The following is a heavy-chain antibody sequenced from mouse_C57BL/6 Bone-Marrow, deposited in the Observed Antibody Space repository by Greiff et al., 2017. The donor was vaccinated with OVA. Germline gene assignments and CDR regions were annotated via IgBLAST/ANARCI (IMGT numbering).Heavy chain of an antibody. V-gene: IGHV1-69*01. D-gene: IGHD1-1*01. CDR1: GYTFTSYW. Sequence: VKLQQSGAELVMPGASVKLSCKASGYTFTSYWMHWVKQRPGQGLEWIGEIDPSDSYTNYNQKFKGKSTLTVDKSSSTAYMQLSSLTSEDSAVYYCAREGIYYYGSSPWDYWGQGTSVTVSS. J-gene: IGHJ4*01. CDR2: IDPSDSYT. CDR3: AREGIYYYGSSPWDY.